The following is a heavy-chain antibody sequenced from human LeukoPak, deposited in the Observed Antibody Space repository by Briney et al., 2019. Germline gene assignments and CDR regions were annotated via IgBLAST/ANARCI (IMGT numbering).Heavy chain of an antibody. CDR1: GFTVSSNF. CDR3: AKAWRYSSGSGYFDY. Sequence: GGPVRLPCAASGFTVSSNFMSWVRQAPGKGLEWVSAISGSGGSTYYADSVKGRFTIYRDNSKNTLYLQMNSLRAEDTAVYYCAKAWRYSSGSGYFDYWGQGSHLGVSS. D-gene: IGHD6-19*01. CDR2: ISGSGGST. J-gene: IGHJ4*02. V-gene: IGHV3-23*01.